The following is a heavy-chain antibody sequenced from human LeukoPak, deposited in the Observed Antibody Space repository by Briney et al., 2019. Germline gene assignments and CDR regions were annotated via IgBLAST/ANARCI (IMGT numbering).Heavy chain of an antibody. CDR3: ARDDPPRITGTLGNGMDV. V-gene: IGHV3-33*01. D-gene: IGHD1-20*01. CDR2: IWYDGSNK. CDR1: GFTFSRYG. Sequence: VRSLRLSCAASGFTFSRYGMHWDLQAPGKGLEWVAVIWYDGSNKYYADSVKGRFTISRDNSKNTLYLQMNSLRAEDTAVYYCARDDPPRITGTLGNGMDVWGQGTTVTVSS. J-gene: IGHJ6*02.